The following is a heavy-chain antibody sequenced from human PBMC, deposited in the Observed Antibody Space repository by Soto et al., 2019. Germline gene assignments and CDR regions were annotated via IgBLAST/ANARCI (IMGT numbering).Heavy chain of an antibody. J-gene: IGHJ4*02. V-gene: IGHV4-61*01. CDR2: IHYSGST. Sequence: PSETLSLTCTVPGGSVNMGTYYWSWIRQPPGKGLEWIGFIHYSGSTNYNPSLKGRVTMSVDTSKNQFPLKLTSVNTADTAIYYCTRGGDPYKTGHWGQGTLVTVS. D-gene: IGHD2-21*01. CDR3: TRGGDPYKTGH. CDR1: GGSVNMGTYY.